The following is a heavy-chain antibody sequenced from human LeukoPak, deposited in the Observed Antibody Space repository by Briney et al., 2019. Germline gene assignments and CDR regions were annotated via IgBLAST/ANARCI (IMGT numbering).Heavy chain of an antibody. V-gene: IGHV3-21*05. J-gene: IGHJ4*02. CDR3: ARDHKWAFDY. CDR2: IGLGSGFV. Sequence: GGSLRLSCATSGFTFSDYSMNWVRQAPGRGLEWISYIGLGSGFVSYPDSVKGRFTISRDTARNSVDLQMNSLRADDTAVYYCARDHKWAFDYWGQGTLVTVSS. CDR1: GFTFSDYS. D-gene: IGHD1-26*01.